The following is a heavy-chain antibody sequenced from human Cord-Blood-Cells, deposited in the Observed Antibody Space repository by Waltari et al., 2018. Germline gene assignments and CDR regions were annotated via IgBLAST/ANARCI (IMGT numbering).Heavy chain of an antibody. CDR2: IYYSGST. J-gene: IGHJ6*02. CDR1: GGSISSGGYY. Sequence: QVQLQESGPGLVKPSQTLSLTCTVSGGSISSGGYYWSWIRQHPGKGLEWIGYIYYSGSTYYNPSRKSRVTISVDTSKNQFSLKLSSVTAADTAVYYCARDSKPTVTTGPYYYGMDVWGQGTTVTVSS. D-gene: IGHD4-17*01. CDR3: ARDSKPTVTTGPYYYGMDV. V-gene: IGHV4-31*03.